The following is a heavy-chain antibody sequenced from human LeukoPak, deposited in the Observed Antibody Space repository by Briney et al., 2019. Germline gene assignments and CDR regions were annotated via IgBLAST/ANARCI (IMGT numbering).Heavy chain of an antibody. CDR2: IYYSGST. D-gene: IGHD4-17*01. CDR3: ARLLGGTVTTDFDY. J-gene: IGHJ4*02. V-gene: IGHV4-39*01. Sequence: SETLSLTCTVSSDSISSTNYYWGWIRQPPGKGLEWIGSIYYSGSTYYNPSLESRVTISVDTSKNQFSLKLSSVTAADTAVYYCARLLGGTVTTDFDYWGQGTLVTVSS. CDR1: SDSISSTNYY.